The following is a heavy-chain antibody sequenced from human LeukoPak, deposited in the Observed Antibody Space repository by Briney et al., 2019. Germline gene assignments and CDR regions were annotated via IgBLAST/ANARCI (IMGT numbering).Heavy chain of an antibody. CDR1: GYTFTGYY. J-gene: IGHJ4*02. Sequence: ASVKVSCTASGYTFTGYYMHWVRQAPGQGLEWMGWINPNSGGTNYAQKFQGRVTMTRDTSISTAYMELSRLRSDDTAVYYCAREAASYSSGWLDYWGQGTLVTVSS. CDR2: INPNSGGT. V-gene: IGHV1-2*02. CDR3: AREAASYSSGWLDY. D-gene: IGHD6-19*01.